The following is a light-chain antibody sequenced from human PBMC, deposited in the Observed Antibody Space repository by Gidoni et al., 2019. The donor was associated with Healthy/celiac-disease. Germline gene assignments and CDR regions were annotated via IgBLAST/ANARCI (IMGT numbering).Light chain of an antibody. Sequence: DIQMTQSPSTLSASVGDRVTMTCRTSHSISSWLAWYQQKPGKAPKLLIYKASSLESGVPSRFSGSGSGTECTLTISSLQPEDFANYYCQQYNSYPWTFGQGTKVEIK. J-gene: IGKJ1*01. CDR2: KAS. CDR1: HSISSW. CDR3: QQYNSYPWT. V-gene: IGKV1-5*03.